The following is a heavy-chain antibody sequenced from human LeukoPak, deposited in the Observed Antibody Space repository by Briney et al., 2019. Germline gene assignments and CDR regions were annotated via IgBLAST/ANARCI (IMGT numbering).Heavy chain of an antibody. CDR2: ISSSDSTI. CDR3: ARDKLLTYYYGSGSFIFDY. D-gene: IGHD3-10*01. Sequence: PGGSLRLSCAASGFTFSSYEVNWVRQAPGKGLEWVSYISSSDSTIYYADSVKGRFTISRDNAKNSLYLQMNSLRAEDTAVYYCARDKLLTYYYGSGSFIFDYWGQGTLVTVSS. V-gene: IGHV3-48*03. J-gene: IGHJ4*02. CDR1: GFTFSSYE.